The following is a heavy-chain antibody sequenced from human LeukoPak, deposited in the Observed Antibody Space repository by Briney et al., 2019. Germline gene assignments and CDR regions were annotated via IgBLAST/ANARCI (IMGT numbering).Heavy chain of an antibody. CDR2: IKQDGSEK. Sequence: GGSLRLSCAASGFTFSRYWMTWVRQAPGKGLEWVANIKQDGSEKYYMDSVKGRFTISRDNAKNSLYLQMNSLRAEDTAVYYCAREEMAASSGIRSDVWGKGTTVTVSS. CDR3: AREEMAASSGIRSDV. CDR1: GFTFSRYW. V-gene: IGHV3-7*01. D-gene: IGHD6-13*01. J-gene: IGHJ6*04.